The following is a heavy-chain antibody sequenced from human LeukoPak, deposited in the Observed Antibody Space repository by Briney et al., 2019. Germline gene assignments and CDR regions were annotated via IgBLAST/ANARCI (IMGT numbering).Heavy chain of an antibody. D-gene: IGHD1-1*01. CDR1: GGTFSSYA. CDR2: IIPIFGTA. CDR3: ARAGTIPYYYYYIDV. V-gene: IGHV1-69*13. J-gene: IGHJ6*03. Sequence: SVKVSCKASGGTFSSYAISWVRQAPGQGLEWMGGIIPIFGTANYAQKFQGRVTITADESTRTAYMELSSLRSEDTAVYYCARAGTIPYYYYYIDVWGKGTTVTVSS.